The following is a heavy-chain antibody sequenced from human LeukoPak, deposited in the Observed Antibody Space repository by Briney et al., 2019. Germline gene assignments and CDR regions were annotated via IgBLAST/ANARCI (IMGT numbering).Heavy chain of an antibody. Sequence: ASVKVSCKASGYTFTSYDINWVRQATGHGREGMGWMNPNSGNTGYAQKFQGRGTITTNTSISTAYMELSSLRSEDTAVYYYARAEWGSSWYRVGDYWGQGTLVTVSS. CDR1: GYTFTSYD. V-gene: IGHV1-8*03. CDR2: MNPNSGNT. CDR3: ARAEWGSSWYRVGDY. D-gene: IGHD6-13*01. J-gene: IGHJ4*02.